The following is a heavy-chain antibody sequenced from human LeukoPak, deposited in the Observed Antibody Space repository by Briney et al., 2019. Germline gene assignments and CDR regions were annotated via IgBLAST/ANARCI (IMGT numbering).Heavy chain of an antibody. D-gene: IGHD2-15*01. CDR2: IYYTGRT. CDR3: ARVSGSNYRNYFDY. CDR1: GGSFSSHY. J-gene: IGHJ4*02. V-gene: IGHV4-59*11. Sequence: SETLSLTCTVSGGSFSSHYWSWIRQPPGKGLEWIGYIYYTGRTNYNPSLESRVSISVDTSKNQFSLKVSSVTAADTAVYYCARVSGSNYRNYFDYWGQGTLVTVSS.